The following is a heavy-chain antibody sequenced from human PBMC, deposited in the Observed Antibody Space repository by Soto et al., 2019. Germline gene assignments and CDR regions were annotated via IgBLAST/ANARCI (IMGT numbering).Heavy chain of an antibody. V-gene: IGHV4-30-2*01. Sequence: SETLSLTCAVSGGSISSGGYCWSWIRQPPGKGLEWIGYIYHSGYTYSNPSLKSRVTISVDRSKNQFSLKLSSVTAADTAVYYCARAHYGDYGYGMDVWGQGTTVTVSS. CDR1: GGSISSGGYC. CDR2: IYHSGYT. CDR3: ARAHYGDYGYGMDV. D-gene: IGHD4-17*01. J-gene: IGHJ6*02.